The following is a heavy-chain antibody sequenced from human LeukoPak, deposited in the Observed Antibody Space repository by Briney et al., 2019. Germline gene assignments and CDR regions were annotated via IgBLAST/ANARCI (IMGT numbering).Heavy chain of an antibody. Sequence: GGSLRLTCAASGFTFSTFAMIWVRQPPGKGLEWVSSIFPSGGEIHYADSVRGRFTISRDNSKSTLSLQMNSLRAEDTAVYYCARVIAFRGYMDVWGKGTTVTVSS. CDR3: ARVIAFRGYMDV. D-gene: IGHD3-16*02. CDR1: GFTFSTFA. J-gene: IGHJ6*03. V-gene: IGHV3-23*01. CDR2: IFPSGGEI.